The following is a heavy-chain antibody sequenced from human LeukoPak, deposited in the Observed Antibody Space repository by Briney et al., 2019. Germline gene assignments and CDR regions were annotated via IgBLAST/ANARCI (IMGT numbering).Heavy chain of an antibody. V-gene: IGHV4-59*01. CDR2: IYYSGST. Sequence: PSETLSLTCTVSGGSISSYYWSWIRQPPGKGLEWIGYIYYSGSTNYNPSLKSRVTISVDTSKNQFSLKLSSVTAADTAVYYCARGLGSYGNGDWFDPWGQGTLVTVSS. CDR3: ARGLGSYGNGDWFDP. CDR1: GGSISSYY. D-gene: IGHD5-18*01. J-gene: IGHJ5*02.